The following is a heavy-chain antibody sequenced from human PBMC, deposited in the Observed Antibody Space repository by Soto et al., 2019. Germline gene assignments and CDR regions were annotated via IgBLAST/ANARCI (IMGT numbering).Heavy chain of an antibody. J-gene: IGHJ6*02. CDR1: GLTFSSYP. D-gene: IGHD6-13*01. Sequence: WGTLILSFEAYGLTFSSYPMHWVRAAPGKGLEGVAVISYDSSNNYYADSVKGRFTISRDNSKNTLYLQMNSLRAEDTAVYYCARPYSSSWYVYYYYGMDVWGQGTTVTVSS. CDR3: ARPYSSSWYVYYYYGMDV. V-gene: IGHV3-30*16. CDR2: ISYDSSNN.